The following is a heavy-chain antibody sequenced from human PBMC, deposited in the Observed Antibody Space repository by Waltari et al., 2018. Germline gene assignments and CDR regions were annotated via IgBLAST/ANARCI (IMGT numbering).Heavy chain of an antibody. D-gene: IGHD3-22*01. CDR2: IYTSGST. J-gene: IGHJ4*02. V-gene: IGHV4-61*02. CDR3: ARGDDVYDSSGYDY. Sequence: QVQLQESGPGLVKPSQTLSLTCTVSGGSISSGSSYWSWLRQPAGKGLEWIGRIYTSGSTNYNPSLKSRVTISVDTSKNQFSLKLSSVTAADTAVYYCARGDDVYDSSGYDYWGQGTLVTVSS. CDR1: GGSISSGSSY.